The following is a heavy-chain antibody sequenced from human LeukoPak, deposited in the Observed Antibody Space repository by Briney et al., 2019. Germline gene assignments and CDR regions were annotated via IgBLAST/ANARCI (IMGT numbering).Heavy chain of an antibody. D-gene: IGHD6-6*01. CDR1: GFTFSSYA. V-gene: IGHV3-23*01. J-gene: IGHJ4*02. Sequence: TGGSLRLSCAASGFTFSSYAMSWVRQAPGKGLEWVSAISGSGGSTYYADSVKGRFTTSRDNSKNTLYLQMNSLRAEDTAVYYCAKSSAPKQAYYFDYWGQGTLVTVSS. CDR3: AKSSAPKQAYYFDY. CDR2: ISGSGGST.